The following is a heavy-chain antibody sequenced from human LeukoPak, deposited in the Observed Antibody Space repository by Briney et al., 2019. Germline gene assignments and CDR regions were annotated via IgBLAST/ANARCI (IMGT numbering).Heavy chain of an antibody. D-gene: IGHD1-26*01. CDR1: GYTFTGSY. CDR3: ARDLSGTYSY. J-gene: IGHJ4*02. Sequence: GASVKVSCKASGYTFTGSYMHWVRQAPGQGLEWMGWINPNSGDTNYAQKFQGRVTMMRDTSIITAYMELSRLRSDDTAVYYCARDLSGTYSYWGQGTLVTVSS. CDR2: INPNSGDT. V-gene: IGHV1-2*02.